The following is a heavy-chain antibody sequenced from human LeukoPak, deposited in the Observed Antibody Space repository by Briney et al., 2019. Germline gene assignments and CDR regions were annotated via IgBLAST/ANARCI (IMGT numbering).Heavy chain of an antibody. V-gene: IGHV3-21*01. CDR2: ISSSSSYI. J-gene: IGHJ4*02. Sequence: GGSLRLSCAASGFTFSSYSMNWVRQAPGKGLEWVSCISSSSSYIYYADSVKGRFTISRDNAKNSLYLQMNSLRAEDTAVYYCARDPTQYLRYGHFDYWGQGTLVTVSS. CDR1: GFTFSSYS. CDR3: ARDPTQYLRYGHFDY. D-gene: IGHD5/OR15-5a*01.